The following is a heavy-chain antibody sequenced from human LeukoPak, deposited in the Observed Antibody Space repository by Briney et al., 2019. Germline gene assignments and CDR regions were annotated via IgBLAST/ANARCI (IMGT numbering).Heavy chain of an antibody. CDR1: GGSISSGSYY. CDR2: IYTSGST. CDR3: ARDRPYNWNYGGGWFDP. D-gene: IGHD1-7*01. J-gene: IGHJ5*02. Sequence: SETLSLTCTVSGGSISSGSYYWSWIRQPAGKGLEWIGRIYTSGSTNYNPSLKSRVTISIDTSKNQFPLKLSSVTAADTAVYYCARDRPYNWNYGGGWFDPWGQGTLVTVSS. V-gene: IGHV4-61*02.